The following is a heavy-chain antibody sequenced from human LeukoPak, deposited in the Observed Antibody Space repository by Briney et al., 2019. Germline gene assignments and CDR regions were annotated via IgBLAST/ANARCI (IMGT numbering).Heavy chain of an antibody. V-gene: IGHV1-69*04. D-gene: IGHD3-10*01. CDR2: IIPILGIA. Sequence: GASVKVSCKASGGTFSSYAISWVRQAPGQGLEWMGRIIPILGIANYAQKFQGRVTITADKSTSTAYMELSSLRSEDTAVYYCASPASTGGYFDYWGQGTLVTVSS. CDR1: GGTFSSYA. J-gene: IGHJ4*02. CDR3: ASPASTGGYFDY.